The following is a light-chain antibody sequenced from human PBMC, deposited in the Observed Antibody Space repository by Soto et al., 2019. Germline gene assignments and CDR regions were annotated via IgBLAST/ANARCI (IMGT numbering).Light chain of an antibody. J-gene: IGKJ3*01. CDR3: QQYGSSPFT. CDR1: QSVSSSY. V-gene: IGKV3-20*01. Sequence: EIVLTQSPGTLSLSPGERATLSCRASQSVSSSYLAWYQQKPGQAPRLLIYGASSRATGIPDRFSGSGSGTDFTLTISRLEPEDFAVYYCQQYGSSPFTFGLGTQVDIK. CDR2: GAS.